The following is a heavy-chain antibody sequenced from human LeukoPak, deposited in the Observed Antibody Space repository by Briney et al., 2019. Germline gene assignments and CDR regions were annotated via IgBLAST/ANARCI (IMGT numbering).Heavy chain of an antibody. D-gene: IGHD6-13*01. Sequence: GGSLRLSCAASGFNFNAAWMSWVRQAPGKGLEWVSVIYSGGSTYYADSVKGRFTISRDNSKNTLYLQMNSLTAADTAVYYCASSMYSSSWSYYNWFDPWGQGTLVTASS. CDR1: GFNFNAAW. J-gene: IGHJ5*02. CDR2: IYSGGST. V-gene: IGHV3-66*01. CDR3: ASSMYSSSWSYYNWFDP.